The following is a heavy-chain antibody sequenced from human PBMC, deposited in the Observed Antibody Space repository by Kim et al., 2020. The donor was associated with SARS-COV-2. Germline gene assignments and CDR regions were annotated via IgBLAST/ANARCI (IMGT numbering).Heavy chain of an antibody. J-gene: IGHJ4*02. CDR2: ISGSGGST. D-gene: IGHD3-10*01. V-gene: IGHV3-23*01. CDR1: GFTFSSYA. CDR3: AKPRPTTLIWYYGSGSWGYDY. Sequence: GGSLRLSCAASGFTFSSYAMSWVRQAPGKGLEWVSAISGSGGSTYYADSVKGRFTISRDNSKSTLYLQMNSLRAEDTAVYYCAKPRPTTLIWYYGSGSWGYDYWGQGTLVTVSS.